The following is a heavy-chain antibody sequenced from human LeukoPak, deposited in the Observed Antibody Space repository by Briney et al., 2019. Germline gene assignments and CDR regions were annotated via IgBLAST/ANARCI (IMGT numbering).Heavy chain of an antibody. D-gene: IGHD5-18*01. Sequence: SVKVSCKASGYTFTSYDINWVRQAPGQGLEWMGGIIPIFGTANYAQKFLGRVTITADKSTSTAYMELSSLRSEDTAVYYCARGRGYSYGYVDYWGQGTLVTVSS. V-gene: IGHV1-69*06. CDR3: ARGRGYSYGYVDY. CDR1: GYTFTSYD. CDR2: IIPIFGTA. J-gene: IGHJ4*02.